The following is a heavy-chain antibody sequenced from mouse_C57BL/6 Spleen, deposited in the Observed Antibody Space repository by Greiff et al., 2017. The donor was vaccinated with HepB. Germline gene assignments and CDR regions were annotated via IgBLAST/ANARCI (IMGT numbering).Heavy chain of an antibody. D-gene: IGHD2-3*01. J-gene: IGHJ4*01. CDR3: ARSDRDDGLYAMDY. Sequence: VQLQQSGPELVKPGASVKISCKASGYAFSSSWMNWVKQRPGKGLEWIGRIYPGDGDTNYNGKFKGKATLTADKSSSTAYMQLSSLTSEDSAVYFCARSDRDDGLYAMDYWGQGTSVTVSS. V-gene: IGHV1-82*01. CDR1: GYAFSSSW. CDR2: IYPGDGDT.